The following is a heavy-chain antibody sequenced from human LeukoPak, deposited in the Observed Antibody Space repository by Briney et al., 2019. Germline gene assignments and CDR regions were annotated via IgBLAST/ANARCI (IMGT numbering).Heavy chain of an antibody. Sequence: PGGSLRLSCAASGFTFSSYGMHWVRQAPGKGLEWVAFIRYDGSNKYYADSVKGRFTISRDNSKNTLYLQMNSLRAEDTAVYYCARDQIWSNWNDTMDVWGKGTTVTVSS. J-gene: IGHJ6*03. V-gene: IGHV3-30*02. CDR2: IRYDGSNK. CDR1: GFTFSSYG. D-gene: IGHD1-20*01. CDR3: ARDQIWSNWNDTMDV.